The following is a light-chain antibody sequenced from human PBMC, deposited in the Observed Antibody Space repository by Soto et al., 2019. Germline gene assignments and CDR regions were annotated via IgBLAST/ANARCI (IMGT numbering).Light chain of an antibody. CDR2: WAS. Sequence: DIVMTQSPDSLAVSLGERATINCKSSQSVLYSSNNMSYLAWYQQKPGQPPKLLIYWASTRESGVPDRFSGSGSGSDFTLTISSLQAEDVAVYYCQQYYSTPPTFGQGTKVEIK. CDR3: QQYYSTPPT. CDR1: QSVLYSSNNMSY. V-gene: IGKV4-1*01. J-gene: IGKJ1*01.